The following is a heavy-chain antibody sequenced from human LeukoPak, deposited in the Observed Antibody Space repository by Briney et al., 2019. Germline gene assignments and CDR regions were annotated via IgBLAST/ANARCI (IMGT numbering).Heavy chain of an antibody. CDR3: ATGRGYDFWSDLDY. D-gene: IGHD3-3*01. CDR2: FDPEDGET. CDR1: GYTLTELS. J-gene: IGHJ4*02. V-gene: IGHV1-24*01. Sequence: GASVKVSCKVSGYTLTELSMHWVRQAPGKGLEWMGGFDPEDGETIYAQKFQGRVTMTEDTSTDTAYMELSSLRSEDTAVYYCATGRGYDFWSDLDYWGQGTLVTVSS.